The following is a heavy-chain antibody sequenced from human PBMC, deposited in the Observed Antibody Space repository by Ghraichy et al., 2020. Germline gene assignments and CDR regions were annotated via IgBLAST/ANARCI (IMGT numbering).Heavy chain of an antibody. CDR1: GFTFSSYA. V-gene: IGHV3-64D*06. J-gene: IGHJ4*02. D-gene: IGHD1-20*01. CDR3: VKVNWNYGDY. CDR2: ISSNGGST. Sequence: GESLNISCSASGFTFSSYAMHWVRQAPGKGLEYVSAISSNGGSTYYADSVKGRFTISRDNSKNTLYLQMSSLRAEDTAVYYCVKVNWNYGDYWGQGTLVTVSS.